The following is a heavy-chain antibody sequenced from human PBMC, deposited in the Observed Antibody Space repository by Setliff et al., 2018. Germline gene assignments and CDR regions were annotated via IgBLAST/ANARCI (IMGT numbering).Heavy chain of an antibody. D-gene: IGHD3-22*01. V-gene: IGHV3-21*01. CDR2: IGGSSNYR. CDR3: ARDPGPYYFDTSGFPPDY. J-gene: IGHJ4*02. CDR1: GFSFSSFA. Sequence: GGSLRLSCAASGFSFSSFAMTWVRQVPGKGLEWVSSIGGSSNYRYYADSVKGRFTITRDNANNSVHLYMNSLRAEDTAVYYCARDPGPYYFDTSGFPPDYWGQGILVTVSS.